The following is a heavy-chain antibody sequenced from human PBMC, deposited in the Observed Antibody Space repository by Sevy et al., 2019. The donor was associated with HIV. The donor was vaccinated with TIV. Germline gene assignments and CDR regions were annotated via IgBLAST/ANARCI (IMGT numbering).Heavy chain of an antibody. Sequence: GGSLRLSCAASGFSFSSYSLSWVRQAPGKGLEWISYISTSSKTMHYADSVKGRFTISRDDAKNSLYLQMNSLRDEDMAVYYCARTGDSTGYYVWFGPWGQGTLVTVSS. CDR3: ARTGDSTGYYVWFGP. V-gene: IGHV3-48*02. J-gene: IGHJ5*02. CDR1: GFSFSSYS. D-gene: IGHD3-22*01. CDR2: ISTSSKTM.